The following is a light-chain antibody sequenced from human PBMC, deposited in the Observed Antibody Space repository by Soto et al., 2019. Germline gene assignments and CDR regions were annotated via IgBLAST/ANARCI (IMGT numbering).Light chain of an antibody. Sequence: QSALTQPASVSGSPGQSITISCTGTSSDVGGYDHVSWYQQHQGKAPKLIIYEVTVRPSGISPRFSGSKSDNTASLAVSGLQPEDEADYYCSSYTNKDTLLFGGGTKLTVL. CDR3: SSYTNKDTLL. V-gene: IGLV2-14*01. CDR1: SSDVGGYDH. J-gene: IGLJ3*02. CDR2: EVT.